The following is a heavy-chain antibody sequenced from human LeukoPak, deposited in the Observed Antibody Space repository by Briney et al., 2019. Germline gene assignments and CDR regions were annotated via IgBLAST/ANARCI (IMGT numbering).Heavy chain of an antibody. J-gene: IGHJ4*02. D-gene: IGHD3-22*01. V-gene: IGHV3-33*06. CDR1: GFTFSSYG. CDR2: IWYDGSNK. CDR3: AKEMVPDYYDSSGYYGYFDY. Sequence: GGSLRLSCAASGFTFSSYGMHWVRQAPGKGLEWVAVIWYDGSNKYYADSVKGRFTISRDNSKNTLYLQMNSLRAEDTAVYYCAKEMVPDYYDSSGYYGYFDYWGQGTLVTVSS.